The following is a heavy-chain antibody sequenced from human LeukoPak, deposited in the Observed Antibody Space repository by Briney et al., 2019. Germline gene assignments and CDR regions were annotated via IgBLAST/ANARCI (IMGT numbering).Heavy chain of an antibody. CDR1: GGTFSSYA. CDR3: ATPPRWLQLDYYFDY. Sequence: GASVKVSCKASGGTFSSYAISWVRQAPGQGLEWMGGIIPIFGTANYAQKFQGRVTITADKSTSTAYMELSSLRSEDTAVYYCATPPRWLQLDYYFDYWGQGTLVPVPS. D-gene: IGHD5-24*01. J-gene: IGHJ4*02. V-gene: IGHV1-69*06. CDR2: IIPIFGTA.